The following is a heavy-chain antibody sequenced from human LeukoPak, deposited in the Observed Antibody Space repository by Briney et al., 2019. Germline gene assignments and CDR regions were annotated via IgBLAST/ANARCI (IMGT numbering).Heavy chain of an antibody. J-gene: IGHJ3*02. V-gene: IGHV3-30*03. Sequence: GRSLRLSCAASGFTFSSYGMHWVRQAPGKGLEWVAVISYDGSNKYYADSVKGRFTISRDNSKNTLYLQMNSLRAEDTAVYYCARQMTPDAFDIWGQGTMVTVSS. D-gene: IGHD2-15*01. CDR2: ISYDGSNK. CDR1: GFTFSSYG. CDR3: ARQMTPDAFDI.